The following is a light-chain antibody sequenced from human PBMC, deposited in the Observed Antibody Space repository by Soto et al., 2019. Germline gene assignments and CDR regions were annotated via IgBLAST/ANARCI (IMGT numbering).Light chain of an antibody. CDR3: CSYAGSYTYV. V-gene: IGLV2-11*01. J-gene: IGLJ1*01. Sequence: QSVLTQPRSVSGSPGQSVTISCTGTSDDVGVYNYVSWYQQHPGKAPKLIIYDVSKRPSGVPDRFSGSKSGNTASLTISGLQAEDEADYYCCSYAGSYTYVFGIGTKVTVL. CDR2: DVS. CDR1: SDDVGVYNY.